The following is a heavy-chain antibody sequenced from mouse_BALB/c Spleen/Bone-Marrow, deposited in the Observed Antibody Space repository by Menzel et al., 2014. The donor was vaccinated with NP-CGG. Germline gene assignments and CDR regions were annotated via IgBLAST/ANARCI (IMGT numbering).Heavy chain of an antibody. D-gene: IGHD1-2*01. CDR1: GYTFTNYY. CDR3: TRSGFYGYGTYFDV. V-gene: IGHV1S81*02. CDR2: INPSNGVT. Sequence: VQLQQSGAGLVKPGASVKLSCKVSGYTFTNYYVYWVKQRPGQGLEWIGEINPSNGVTNFNEKFMIKATLTVDSSSSTAYMHLSSLTSEDSAVYYCTRSGFYGYGTYFDVWGAGTTVTVSS. J-gene: IGHJ1*01.